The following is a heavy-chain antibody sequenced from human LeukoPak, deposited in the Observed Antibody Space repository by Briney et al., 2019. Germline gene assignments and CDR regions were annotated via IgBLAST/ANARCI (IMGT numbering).Heavy chain of an antibody. CDR3: ARGSPLLSHYYGMDV. Sequence: SVKVSCKASGGTFSSYAISWVRQAPGQGLEWMGGIIPIFGTANYAQKFQGRVTITADESTSTAYIELSSLRSEDTAVYYCARGSPLLSHYYGMDVWGKGTTVTVSS. J-gene: IGHJ6*04. D-gene: IGHD2-8*02. V-gene: IGHV1-69*13. CDR2: IIPIFGTA. CDR1: GGTFSSYA.